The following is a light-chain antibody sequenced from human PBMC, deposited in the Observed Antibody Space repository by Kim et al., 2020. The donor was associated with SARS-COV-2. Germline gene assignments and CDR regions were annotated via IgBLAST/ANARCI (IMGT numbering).Light chain of an antibody. Sequence: VSPGQTASITCSGDKLGDKYACWYQQKPGQSPVLVIYQDSKRPSGIPERFSGSNSGNTATLTISGTQAMDEADYYCQAWDSSTASFGTGTKVTVL. V-gene: IGLV3-1*01. CDR1: KLGDKY. J-gene: IGLJ1*01. CDR2: QDS. CDR3: QAWDSSTAS.